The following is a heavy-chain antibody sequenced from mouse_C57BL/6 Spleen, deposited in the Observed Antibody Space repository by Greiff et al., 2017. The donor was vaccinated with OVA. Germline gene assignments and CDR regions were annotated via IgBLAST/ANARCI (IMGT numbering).Heavy chain of an antibody. CDR2: INPNNGGT. CDR1: GYTFTDYN. CDR3: ARGGNFPYYAMDY. Sequence: EVKLQQSGPELVKPGASVKMSCKASGYTFTDYNMHWVKQSHGKSLEWIGYINPNNGGTSYNQKFKGKATLTVNKSSSTAYMELRSLTSEDSAVYYCARGGNFPYYAMDYWGQGTSVTVSS. J-gene: IGHJ4*01. D-gene: IGHD2-1*01. V-gene: IGHV1-22*01.